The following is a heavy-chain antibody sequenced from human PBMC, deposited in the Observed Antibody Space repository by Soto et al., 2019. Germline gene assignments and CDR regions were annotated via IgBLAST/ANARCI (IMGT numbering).Heavy chain of an antibody. CDR2: ISAYNGNT. Sequence: ASVKVCCKASGYTYTSYGISWVRQDPGQGLEWMGWISAYNGNTNYAQKLQGRVTMTTDTSTSTAYMELRSLRSDDTAVYYCARDNSGNPTAFDIWGQGTMVTVSS. D-gene: IGHD3-10*01. CDR1: GYTYTSYG. CDR3: ARDNSGNPTAFDI. J-gene: IGHJ3*02. V-gene: IGHV1-18*01.